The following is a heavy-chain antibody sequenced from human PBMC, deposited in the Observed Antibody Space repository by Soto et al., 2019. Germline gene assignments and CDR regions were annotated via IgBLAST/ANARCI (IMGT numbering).Heavy chain of an antibody. CDR1: GGSFSGYY. CDR2: INHSGST. CDR3: ARGPGYCSSTSCQPVAYYYGMDV. V-gene: IGHV4-34*01. Sequence: SDTLSLTCAVYGGSFSGYYWSWIRQPPGKGLEWIGEINHSGSTNYNPSLKSRVTISVDTSKNQFSLKLSSVTAADTAVYYCARGPGYCSSTSCQPVAYYYGMDVWGQGTTVTVS. J-gene: IGHJ6*02. D-gene: IGHD2-2*01.